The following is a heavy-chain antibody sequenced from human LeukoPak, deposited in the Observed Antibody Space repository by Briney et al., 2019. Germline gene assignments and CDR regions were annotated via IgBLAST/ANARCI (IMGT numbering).Heavy chain of an antibody. CDR1: GFVCISYG. CDR3: PKESNYDSSGYFN. Sequence: GGSLRLSCAASGFVCISYGIHWVRQAPGKGMEWVSFIRFDGTTQYYADSVKGRFTISRDNSKFTVHLLMTSLRPEDTAVYYCPKESNYDSSGYFNWGQGTLVTVSS. D-gene: IGHD3-22*01. CDR2: IRFDGTTQ. V-gene: IGHV3-30*02. J-gene: IGHJ4*02.